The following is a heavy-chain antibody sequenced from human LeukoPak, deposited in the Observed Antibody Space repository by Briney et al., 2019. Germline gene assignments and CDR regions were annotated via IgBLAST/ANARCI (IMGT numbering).Heavy chain of an antibody. D-gene: IGHD4-17*01. CDR1: GFTFSSYG. V-gene: IGHV3-33*01. CDR2: IWYDGGNK. J-gene: IGHJ3*02. Sequence: GGSLRLSCAASGFTFSSYGMHWVRQAPRKGMEWVAVIWYDGGNKYYADSVKGRFTISRENSKNTLYLQMNSLRAEETAVDYCARDGVDYDDAFDIWGQGTMVTVSS. CDR3: ARDGVDYDDAFDI.